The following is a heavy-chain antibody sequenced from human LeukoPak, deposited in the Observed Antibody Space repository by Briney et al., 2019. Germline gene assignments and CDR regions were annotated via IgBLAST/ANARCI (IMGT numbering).Heavy chain of an antibody. CDR2: ISWNSGSI. Sequence: GRCLRLSCSASGFTFDDYAMHSGRQAPGKGLGWGPGISWNSGSITYADSVQGRFTIYRDNAKNSLYLEMNSLRAEDTALYYCAKGYYYDSSGYSLGYGMDVWGQGTTVTVSS. D-gene: IGHD3-22*01. CDR3: AKGYYYDSSGYSLGYGMDV. J-gene: IGHJ6*02. V-gene: IGHV3-9*01. CDR1: GFTFDDYA.